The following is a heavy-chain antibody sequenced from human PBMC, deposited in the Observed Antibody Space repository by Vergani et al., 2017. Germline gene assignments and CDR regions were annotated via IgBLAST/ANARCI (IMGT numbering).Heavy chain of an antibody. Sequence: QVQLQESGPGLVKPSETLSLTCNVSGGSISSYYWSWIRQPPGKGLEWIGYIYYSGSTNYNPSLKSRVTISVVTSKNQFSLKLSSLTAADTAVYYCARHHRYSSSSLDYWGQGTLVTVSS. CDR2: IYYSGST. CDR1: GGSISSYY. CDR3: ARHHRYSSSSLDY. D-gene: IGHD6-6*01. J-gene: IGHJ4*02. V-gene: IGHV4-59*08.